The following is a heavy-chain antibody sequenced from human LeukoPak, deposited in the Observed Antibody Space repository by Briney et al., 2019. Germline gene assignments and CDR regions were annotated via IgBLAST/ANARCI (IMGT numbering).Heavy chain of an antibody. J-gene: IGHJ4*02. D-gene: IGHD6-13*01. Sequence: SETLSLTCTVSGGSINRGDYYWTWIRQPPGKGLEWIGYIYQSGSPYYNPSLKSRLIISGDKSKNQFSLKLSSVTAADTAVYYCARYEDIAAAGTAFDYWGQGTLVTVSS. CDR3: ARYEDIAAAGTAFDY. CDR2: IYQSGSP. V-gene: IGHV4-30-4*01. CDR1: GGSINRGDYY.